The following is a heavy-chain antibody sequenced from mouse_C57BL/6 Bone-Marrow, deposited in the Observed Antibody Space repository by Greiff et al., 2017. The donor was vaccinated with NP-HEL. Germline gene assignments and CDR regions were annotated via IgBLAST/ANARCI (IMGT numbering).Heavy chain of an antibody. V-gene: IGHV5-4*03. CDR3: ARSLTGTGGDAMDY. D-gene: IGHD4-1*01. Sequence: EVMLVESGGGLVKPGGSLKLSCAASGFTFSSYAMSWVRQTPEKRLEWVATISDGGSYTYYPDNVKGRFTISRDNAKNNLYLQMSHLTSEDSAVYYCARSLTGTGGDAMDYWGQGTSVTVSS. CDR2: ISDGGSYT. J-gene: IGHJ4*01. CDR1: GFTFSSYA.